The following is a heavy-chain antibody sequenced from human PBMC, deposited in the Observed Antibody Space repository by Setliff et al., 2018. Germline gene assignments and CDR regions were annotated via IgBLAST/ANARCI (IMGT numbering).Heavy chain of an antibody. J-gene: IGHJ3*01. CDR1: GNRFTNYA. CDR2: INAANGNT. CDR3: RATRGPFDR. V-gene: IGHV1-3*01. Sequence: GASVKVSCKASGNRFTNYAFHWVRQAPGQSLEWVGRINAANGNTKYSEKYQARLTITGDTSANTVYMELGSLRSEDTVTYYCRATRGPFDRWGQGTKVTVSS.